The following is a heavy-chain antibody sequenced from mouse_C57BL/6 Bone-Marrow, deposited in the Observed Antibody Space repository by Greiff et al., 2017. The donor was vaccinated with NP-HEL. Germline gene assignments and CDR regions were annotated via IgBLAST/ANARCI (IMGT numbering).Heavy chain of an antibody. CDR1: GYTFTSYW. V-gene: IGHV1-69*01. D-gene: IGHD3-2*02. CDR3: AREAQASYYAMDY. Sequence: QVQLQQPGAELVMPGASVKLSCKASGYTFTSYWMHWVKQRPGQGLAWIGEIDPSDSYTNYNQQFKGKSTLTVDKYSSTAYMQLSSLTSEYSAVYYCAREAQASYYAMDYWGQGTSVTVSS. CDR2: IDPSDSYT. J-gene: IGHJ4*01.